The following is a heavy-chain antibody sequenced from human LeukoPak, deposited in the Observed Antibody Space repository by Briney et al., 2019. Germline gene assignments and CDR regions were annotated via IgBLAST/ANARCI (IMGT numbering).Heavy chain of an antibody. V-gene: IGHV4-4*07. CDR1: GGSISSYY. CDR2: IYTNGDT. CDR3: ARVPIVGATTGFDY. Sequence: SETLSLTCTVSGGSISSYYWSWIRQPAGKGLEWIGRIYTNGDTNYNSSLKSRVTMSVDTSKNQFSLKLSSVTAADTAVYYCARVPIVGATTGFDYWGQGTLVTVSS. D-gene: IGHD1-26*01. J-gene: IGHJ4*02.